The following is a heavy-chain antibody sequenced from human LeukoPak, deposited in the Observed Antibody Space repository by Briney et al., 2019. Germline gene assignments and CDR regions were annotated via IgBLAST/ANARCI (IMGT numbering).Heavy chain of an antibody. J-gene: IGHJ1*01. CDR3: ASGDYYDSSGYYGNEYFQH. V-gene: IGHV1-46*01. Sequence: ASVKVSCKASGYTFTSYYMQWVRQAPGQGVEWMGIINFSGGSTSYAQKFQGRVTRTRDTSTSTVYMELSSLGPEDTAVYYCASGDYYDSSGYYGNEYFQHWGQGTLVTVSS. D-gene: IGHD3-22*01. CDR1: GYTFTSYY. CDR2: INFSGGST.